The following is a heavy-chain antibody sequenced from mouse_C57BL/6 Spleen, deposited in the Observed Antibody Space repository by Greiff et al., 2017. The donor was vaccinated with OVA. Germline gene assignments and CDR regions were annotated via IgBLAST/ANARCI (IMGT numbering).Heavy chain of an antibody. V-gene: IGHV1-64*01. CDR2: IHPNSGST. CDR1: GYTFTSYW. CDR3: AREGDSNYGWYFDV. J-gene: IGHJ1*03. Sequence: QVQLKQPGAELVKPGASVKLSCKASGYTFTSYWMHWVKQRPGQGLEWIGMIHPNSGSTNYNEKFKSKATLTVDKSSSTAYMQLSSLTSEDSAVYYCAREGDSNYGWYFDVWGTGTTVTVSS. D-gene: IGHD2-5*01.